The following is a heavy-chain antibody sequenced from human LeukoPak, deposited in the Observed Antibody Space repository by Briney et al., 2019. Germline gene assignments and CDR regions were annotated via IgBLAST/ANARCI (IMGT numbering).Heavy chain of an antibody. J-gene: IGHJ6*03. CDR2: INAANGHT. Sequence: ASVKVSCKTSGYTFTNYAIHWLRQAPGQRFEWMGWINAANGHTKYSQDFQGRIILTRDTSAPTAYMELSNLRSEDMALYYCARGRGPPNTNRDFYFYYYMDVWGTGTTVSVSS. V-gene: IGHV1-3*03. D-gene: IGHD3-10*01. CDR1: GYTFTNYA. CDR3: ARGRGPPNTNRDFYFYYYMDV.